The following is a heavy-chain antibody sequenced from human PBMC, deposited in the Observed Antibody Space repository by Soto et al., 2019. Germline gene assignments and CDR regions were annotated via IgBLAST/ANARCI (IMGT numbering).Heavy chain of an antibody. Sequence: GGSLRLSCAGSGLIFSSFAMNWVRQAPGKGLEWVSGISGGGGDTYYADSVKGRFTISRDNSKNTLFLHMNSLRADDTAVYYCASRLLRVGSGWSQFDYWGQGTLVTVSS. CDR1: GLIFSSFA. J-gene: IGHJ4*02. V-gene: IGHV3-23*01. CDR3: ASRLLRVGSGWSQFDY. CDR2: ISGGGGDT. D-gene: IGHD6-19*01.